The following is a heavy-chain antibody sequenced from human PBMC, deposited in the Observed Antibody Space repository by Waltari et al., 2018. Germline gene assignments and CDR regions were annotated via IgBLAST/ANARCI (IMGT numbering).Heavy chain of an antibody. J-gene: IGHJ4*02. CDR3: ARGTRECLFDF. Sequence: QVQLQQWGAGLLKPSETLSLTCAVYGGPFTDYYWSWIRQPPGKGLEWIGEVTQSGSTYYNPSLKSRVSISVDTSKNQFSLKLTSVTAADTSIYYCARGTRECLFDFWGPGAPVTVSS. CDR1: GGPFTDYY. D-gene: IGHD3-10*01. V-gene: IGHV4-34*01. CDR2: VTQSGST.